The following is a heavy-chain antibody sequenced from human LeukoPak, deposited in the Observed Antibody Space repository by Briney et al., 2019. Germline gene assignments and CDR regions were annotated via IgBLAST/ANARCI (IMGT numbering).Heavy chain of an antibody. Sequence: PSETLSLTCAVSGYSISSGYYWGWIRQPPGKGLEWIGSIYHSGSTYYNPSLKSRVTISVDTSKNQFSLKLSSVTAADTAVYYCARQTIDCSSTSCYPNWFDPWGQGTLVTVPS. J-gene: IGHJ5*02. CDR1: GYSISSGYY. CDR3: ARQTIDCSSTSCYPNWFDP. D-gene: IGHD2-2*01. V-gene: IGHV4-38-2*01. CDR2: IYHSGST.